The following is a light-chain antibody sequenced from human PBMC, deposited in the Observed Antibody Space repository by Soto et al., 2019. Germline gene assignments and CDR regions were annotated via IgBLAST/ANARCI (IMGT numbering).Light chain of an antibody. Sequence: DIQMTQSPSSLSASVGDRVSITCRASQGISIWVSWYQQKPGKGPKSLLFAASSLQSGVSSRFSASGSGTDFPLTINNLQPEDAATYYCQQYGTYPLSFGGGTKVEIK. CDR2: AAS. CDR3: QQYGTYPLS. J-gene: IGKJ4*01. CDR1: QGISIW. V-gene: IGKV1D-16*01.